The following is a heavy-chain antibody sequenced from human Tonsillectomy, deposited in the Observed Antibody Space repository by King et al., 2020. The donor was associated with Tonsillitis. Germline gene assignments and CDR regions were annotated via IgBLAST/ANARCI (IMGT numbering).Heavy chain of an antibody. J-gene: IGHJ5*02. D-gene: IGHD3-22*01. CDR1: GGTFSSYA. Sequence: VQLVESGAEVKKPGSSVKVSCKASGGTFSSYAISWVRQAPGQGLEWMGGIIPIFGIANYAQKFQGRVTITADESTSTDYMELSSLRSEDTAVYYCARGGLHDSSGYYSIGGFDPWGQGTLVTVSS. V-gene: IGHV1-69*01. CDR3: ARGGLHDSSGYYSIGGFDP. CDR2: IIPIFGIA.